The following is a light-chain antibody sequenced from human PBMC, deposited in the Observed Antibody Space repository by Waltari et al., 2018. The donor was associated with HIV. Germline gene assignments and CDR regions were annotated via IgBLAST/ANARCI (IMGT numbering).Light chain of an antibody. Sequence: QSALTQPASVSGSPGQSITISCTGTSRDVRNYNYVPWYQQHPGKAPKVMIYEVSNRPSGVSNRFSGSKSGNTASLTISGLQAEDEADYYCSSYTSSSTVVFGGGTKLTVL. CDR2: EVS. V-gene: IGLV2-14*01. J-gene: IGLJ2*01. CDR1: SRDVRNYNY. CDR3: SSYTSSSTVV.